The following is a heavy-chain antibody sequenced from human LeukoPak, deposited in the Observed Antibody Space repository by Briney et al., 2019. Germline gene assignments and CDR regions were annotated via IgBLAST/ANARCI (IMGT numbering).Heavy chain of an antibody. V-gene: IGHV3-30*02. J-gene: IGHJ6*03. D-gene: IGHD6-13*01. CDR2: IRYDGSNK. Sequence: GGSLRLSCAASGFTFSSYGMHWGREAPGKVLEGVAFIRYDGSNKYYADSVKGRFTISRDNSKNTLYLQMNSLRADDTPVYYCAKDDSGSSWLYYYYYMDVWGKGTTVTISS. CDR3: AKDDSGSSWLYYYYYMDV. CDR1: GFTFSSYG.